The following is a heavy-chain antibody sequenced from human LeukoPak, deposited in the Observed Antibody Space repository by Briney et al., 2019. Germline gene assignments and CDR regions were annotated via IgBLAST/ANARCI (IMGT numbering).Heavy chain of an antibody. Sequence: GGSLRLSCAASGFTFSSYAMHWVRQAPGKGLEYVSAISSNGGSTYYANSVKGRFTISRDNSKNTLYLQMNSLRAEDTAVYYCARDPLAAAGSGYYFDYWGQGTLVTVSS. CDR3: ARDPLAAAGSGYYFDY. J-gene: IGHJ4*02. CDR1: GFTFSSYA. CDR2: ISSNGGST. V-gene: IGHV3-64*01. D-gene: IGHD6-13*01.